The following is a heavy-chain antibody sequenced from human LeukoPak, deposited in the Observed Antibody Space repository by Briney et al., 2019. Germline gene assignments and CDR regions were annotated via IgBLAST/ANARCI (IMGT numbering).Heavy chain of an antibody. D-gene: IGHD2-15*01. J-gene: IGHJ4*02. Sequence: SVTVSFKASGGTFISYAISWVRQAPGQGGEWMGGIIPIFGTANYAQKFQGRVTITTDQSTSTAYIELSSLRSEDTAVYYCASAQGKRYCSGGSCYWDFDYWGQGTLVTVSS. CDR1: GGTFISYA. CDR3: ASAQGKRYCSGGSCYWDFDY. CDR2: IIPIFGTA. V-gene: IGHV1-69*05.